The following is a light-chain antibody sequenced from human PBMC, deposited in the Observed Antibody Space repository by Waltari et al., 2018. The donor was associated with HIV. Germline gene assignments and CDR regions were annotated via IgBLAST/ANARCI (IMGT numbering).Light chain of an antibody. CDR3: QQYYSTPNT. J-gene: IGKJ2*01. CDR2: WAS. Sequence: DIVMTQSPDSLAVSLGERATINCKSSQSVLYSSNSKNYLVWYQQKPGQPPKLLIYWASTRESGVPDRFSGSGSGTDFTLTISSLQAEDVAVYYCQQYYSTPNTFGQGTKLEIK. CDR1: QSVLYSSNSKNY. V-gene: IGKV4-1*01.